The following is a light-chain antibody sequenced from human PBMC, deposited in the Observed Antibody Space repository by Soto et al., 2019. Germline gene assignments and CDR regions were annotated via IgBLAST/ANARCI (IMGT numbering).Light chain of an antibody. CDR2: GAS. CDR3: QQYGDSLLT. V-gene: IGKV3-20*01. CDR1: QSVTNSY. J-gene: IGKJ4*01. Sequence: EIVLTQSPGTLSLSPGERATLSCRASQSVTNSYLVWYQRKPGQAPRLLIYGASSRATGIPDRFSGSGSGTDFSLTISRLEPEDFAVYYCQQYGDSLLTFGGGTRVEMK.